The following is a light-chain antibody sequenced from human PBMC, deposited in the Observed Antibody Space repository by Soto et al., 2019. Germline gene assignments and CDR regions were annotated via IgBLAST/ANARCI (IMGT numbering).Light chain of an antibody. CDR1: QDIGNY. Sequence: DIQMTQSPSSLSASVGDRVTITCQASQDIGNYVNWYQQRPGKAPKLLILDASSLDTGVPSRFSGSGSGTDFTFTISSLQSEDIATYYCQQYYNVPITFGQGTRLEI. J-gene: IGKJ5*01. V-gene: IGKV1-33*01. CDR2: DAS. CDR3: QQYYNVPIT.